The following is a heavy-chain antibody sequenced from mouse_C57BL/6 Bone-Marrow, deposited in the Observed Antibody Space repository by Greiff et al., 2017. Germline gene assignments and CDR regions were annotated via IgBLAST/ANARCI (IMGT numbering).Heavy chain of an antibody. J-gene: IGHJ4*01. CDR1: GYTFTSYD. V-gene: IGHV1-85*01. Sequence: QVQLQQSGPELVKPGASVKLSCKASGYTFTSYDINWVKQRPGQGLEWIGWIYPRDGSTTYNEKFKGKATLTVDTSSSTAYMELHSLTSEDSAVYFCARPSTVRGAMDYWGQGTSVTVSS. CDR2: IYPRDGST. CDR3: ARPSTVRGAMDY. D-gene: IGHD2-10*02.